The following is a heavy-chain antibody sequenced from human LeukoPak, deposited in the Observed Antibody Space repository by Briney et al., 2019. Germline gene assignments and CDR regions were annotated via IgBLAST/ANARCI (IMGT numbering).Heavy chain of an antibody. CDR1: RYTFTVYY. J-gene: IGHJ4*02. CDR3: AREPDCSSTSCYTPFPGVDY. V-gene: IGHV1-2*02. CDR2: INPNIGGT. D-gene: IGHD2-2*02. Sequence: ASVNLSFKASRYTFTVYYMHWVRQAPGQGLEWRGWINPNIGGTNYAQKSQVRFTITRDTSISKAYMQLSRLRSDDTAVYYCAREPDCSSTSCYTPFPGVDYWGQGTLVTVSS.